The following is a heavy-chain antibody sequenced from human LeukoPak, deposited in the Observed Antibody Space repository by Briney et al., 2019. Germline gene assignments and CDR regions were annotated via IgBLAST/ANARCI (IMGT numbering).Heavy chain of an antibody. V-gene: IGHV5-51*01. Sequence: GESLKISCKGSGYSFITYWIGWVRQMPGKGLEWMGIIYPGDSDTRYSPSFQGQVTISADKSIRNTYLQWSSLKASDTAMYYCARGSSGYTYGFDYWGQGTLVTVSS. J-gene: IGHJ4*02. CDR2: IYPGDSDT. CDR1: GYSFITYW. D-gene: IGHD5-18*01. CDR3: ARGSSGYTYGFDY.